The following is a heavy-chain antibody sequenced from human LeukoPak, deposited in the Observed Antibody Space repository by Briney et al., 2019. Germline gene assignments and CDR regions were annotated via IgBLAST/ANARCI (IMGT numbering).Heavy chain of an antibody. Sequence: PSEPLSLTCTVSGGSISSNSFYWGWIRQPPGKGLEWIGSIYYSGSTFYTSSLESRVSLSVDMSKNHLSLKLTSMTAADTAVYYCARQGADYFYYYIDVWGEGTAVAVSS. CDR1: GGSISSNSFY. CDR3: ARQGADYFYYYIDV. CDR2: IYYSGST. V-gene: IGHV4-39*01. J-gene: IGHJ6*03. D-gene: IGHD3-16*01.